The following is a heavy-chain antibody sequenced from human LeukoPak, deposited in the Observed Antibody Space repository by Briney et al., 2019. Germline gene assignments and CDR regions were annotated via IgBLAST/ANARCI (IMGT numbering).Heavy chain of an antibody. Sequence: GRSLRLSCAASGFTFDDYAMHLVRQAPGKGLEWVSGISWNSGSIGYADSVKGRFTISRDNAKNSLYLQMNSLRAEDTALYYCAKIPGDGYNSGFDYWGQGTLVTVSS. J-gene: IGHJ4*02. CDR2: ISWNSGSI. CDR1: GFTFDDYA. V-gene: IGHV3-9*01. D-gene: IGHD5-24*01. CDR3: AKIPGDGYNSGFDY.